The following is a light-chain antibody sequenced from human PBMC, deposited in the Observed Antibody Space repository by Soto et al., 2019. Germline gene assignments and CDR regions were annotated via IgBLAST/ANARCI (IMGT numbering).Light chain of an antibody. V-gene: IGKV4-1*01. J-gene: IGKJ5*01. CDR1: HNILYSSNDKNY. Sequence: DVLLNQSADSLTLSLCESATPDGRSIHNILYSSNDKNYLAWYQQKPGQPPKLLFYWASTRESGVPDRFSCSGSGTDYTLTLRSLQAEDAAVYYCQQYYSTPPTVGQGTRLEIK. CDR3: QQYYSTPPT. CDR2: WAS.